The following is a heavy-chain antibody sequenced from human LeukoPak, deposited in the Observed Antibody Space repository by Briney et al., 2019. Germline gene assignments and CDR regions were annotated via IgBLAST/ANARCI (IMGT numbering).Heavy chain of an antibody. D-gene: IGHD2/OR15-2a*01. Sequence: SETLSLTCAVYGGSFSGYYWSWIRQPPGKGLEWIGEINHSGSTNYNPSLKSRVTISVDTSKNQFSLKLSSVTAADTAVYYCARIRRLSRHYTSFRLYYLDYWGQGTLVTVSS. CDR1: GGSFSGYY. CDR2: INHSGST. V-gene: IGHV4-34*01. J-gene: IGHJ4*02. CDR3: ARIRRLSRHYTSFRLYYLDY.